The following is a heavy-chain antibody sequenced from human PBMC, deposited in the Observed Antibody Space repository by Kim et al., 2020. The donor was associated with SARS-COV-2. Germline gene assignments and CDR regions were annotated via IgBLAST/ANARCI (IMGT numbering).Heavy chain of an antibody. V-gene: IGHV4-34*01. D-gene: IGHD3-22*01. Sequence: SETLSLTCAVYGGSFSGYYWSWIRQPPGKGLEWIGEINHSGSTNYNPSLKSRVTISVDTSKNQFSLKLSSVTAADTAVYYCASATRYYYDSSGYRSYFDYWGQGTLVTVSS. J-gene: IGHJ4*02. CDR1: GGSFSGYY. CDR2: INHSGST. CDR3: ASATRYYYDSSGYRSYFDY.